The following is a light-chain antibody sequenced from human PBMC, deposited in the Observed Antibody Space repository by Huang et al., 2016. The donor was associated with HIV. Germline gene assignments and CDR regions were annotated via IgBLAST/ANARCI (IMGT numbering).Light chain of an antibody. CDR1: ETIGRN. Sequence: EIVMTQSPATVSVSPGERAALSCRASETIGRNLAWYQQKPGQAPRLLIYAAYTRATGVPDRFSGSGSGTDFTLTISSLQSEDFAVYSCQQYNNWPPYTFGQGTRLEVK. J-gene: IGKJ2*01. CDR2: AAY. CDR3: QQYNNWPPYT. V-gene: IGKV3-15*01.